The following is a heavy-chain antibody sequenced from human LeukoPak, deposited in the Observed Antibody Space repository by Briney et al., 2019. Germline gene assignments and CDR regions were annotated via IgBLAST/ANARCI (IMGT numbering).Heavy chain of an antibody. CDR2: IYYSGYT. J-gene: IGHJ4*02. CDR3: ARGNLVATLYFDY. V-gene: IGHV4-59*01. Sequence: PSETLSLTCTVSGGSISTYYWSWFRQPPGKGLEWIGYIYYSGYTNYIPSLKGRVTISLDTSKNQFSLSLSSVTAADTAVYYCARGNLVATLYFDYWGQGALVAVSS. CDR1: GGSISTYY. D-gene: IGHD5-12*01.